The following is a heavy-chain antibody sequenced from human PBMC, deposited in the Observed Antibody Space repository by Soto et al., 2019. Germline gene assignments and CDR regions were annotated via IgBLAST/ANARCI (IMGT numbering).Heavy chain of an antibody. CDR2: ISSSSSYI. CDR3: AKGTKQLIVYFGY. Sequence: AGSIKLACAASGFTLRSYIINWVRQAPGKGLEWVSSISSSSSYIYYADSVKGRFTISRDNSKNTLYLQMNSLRAEDTVVYYCAKGTKQLIVYFGYWGQGTQVTVSS. J-gene: IGHJ4*02. CDR1: GFTLRSYI. V-gene: IGHV3-21*04. D-gene: IGHD6-13*01.